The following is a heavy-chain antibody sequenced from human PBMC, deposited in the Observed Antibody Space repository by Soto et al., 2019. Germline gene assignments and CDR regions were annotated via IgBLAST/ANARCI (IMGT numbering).Heavy chain of an antibody. CDR1: GYIFSRYG. CDR3: ASEAAAERNYYGLDV. V-gene: IGHV1-18*04. Sequence: QVQLVQSGPEVRKPGASVKVSCKASGYIFSRYGISWGRQAPGQGLEWMAWISGYNGNTKFGERVQGRVNVTTDTSTTTAYMEWRSLRADDTAVYYCASEAAAERNYYGLDVWGQGTTVIVSS. CDR2: ISGYNGNT. D-gene: IGHD6-13*01. J-gene: IGHJ6*02.